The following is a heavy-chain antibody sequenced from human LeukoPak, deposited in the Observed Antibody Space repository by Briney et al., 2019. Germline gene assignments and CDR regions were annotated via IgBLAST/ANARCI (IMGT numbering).Heavy chain of an antibody. D-gene: IGHD2-15*01. V-gene: IGHV1-2*02. Sequence: ASVKVSCKASGYTFTGYYMHWVRQAPGQGLERMGWINPNSGDTNYAQKFQGRVTMTRDTSISTAYMELSRLRSDDTAVYYCAREVVVAATFDYWGQGTLVTVSS. CDR3: AREVVVAATFDY. CDR1: GYTFTGYY. CDR2: INPNSGDT. J-gene: IGHJ4*02.